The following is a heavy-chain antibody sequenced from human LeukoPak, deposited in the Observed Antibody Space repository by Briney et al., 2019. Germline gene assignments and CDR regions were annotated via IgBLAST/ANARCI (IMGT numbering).Heavy chain of an antibody. CDR1: GIPVSSHH. D-gene: IGHD5-24*01. V-gene: IGHV3-66*01. CDR3: ARDVQGDGYSLCDY. Sequence: GGSLRLSCAVSGIPVSSHHMNWVRQAPGKGLEWVSVIYSGGNTNFADSVKGRFTISRDNSRNTLFLQMNNLRGEDTAVYFCARDVQGDGYSLCDYWGLGIQVTVSS. J-gene: IGHJ4*02. CDR2: IYSGGNT.